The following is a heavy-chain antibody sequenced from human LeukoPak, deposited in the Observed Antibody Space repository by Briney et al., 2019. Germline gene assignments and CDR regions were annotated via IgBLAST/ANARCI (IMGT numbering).Heavy chain of an antibody. CDR1: GGSISSGSYY. V-gene: IGHV4-61*02. CDR2: IYTSGRT. CDR3: ASEVPYGSGSYYNY. J-gene: IGHJ4*02. D-gene: IGHD3-10*01. Sequence: SETLSLTCTVPGGSISSGSYYWSWIRQPAGKRLEWIERIYTSGRTNYNPSLKSRVTISVDTSKNQFSLKLSSVTAADTAVYYCASEVPYGSGSYYNYWGQGTLVTVSS.